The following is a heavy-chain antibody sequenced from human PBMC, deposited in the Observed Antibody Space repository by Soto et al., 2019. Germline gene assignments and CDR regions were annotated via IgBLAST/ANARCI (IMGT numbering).Heavy chain of an antibody. J-gene: IGHJ4*02. CDR2: LIPIFGTA. CDR1: GGTFSSYS. CDR3: ARDGGRHSGGIDY. D-gene: IGHD1-26*01. V-gene: IGHV1-69*01. Sequence: QVQLVQSGAEVTKPGSSVKVSCKASGGTFSSYSINWVRQAPGQGLEWMGELIPIFGTANYAQKFQGRVTMTADQSTSTAYIELSSLRSEDTAVYYCARDGGRHSGGIDYWGQGTLVTVSS.